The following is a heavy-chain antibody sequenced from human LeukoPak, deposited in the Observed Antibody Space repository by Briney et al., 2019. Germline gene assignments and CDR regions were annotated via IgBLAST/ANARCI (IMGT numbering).Heavy chain of an antibody. CDR1: GGSINTYY. CDR2: IYYSGST. J-gene: IGHJ4*02. Sequence: PSETLSLTCAVSGGSINTYYWSWIRQPPGKGLEWIGYIYYSGSTNYNPSLKSRVTISVDMSKNQFSLKLSSVTAADTAVYYCTRGGSGYPIDYWGQGTLVTVSS. CDR3: TRGGSGYPIDY. D-gene: IGHD3-3*01. V-gene: IGHV4-59*01.